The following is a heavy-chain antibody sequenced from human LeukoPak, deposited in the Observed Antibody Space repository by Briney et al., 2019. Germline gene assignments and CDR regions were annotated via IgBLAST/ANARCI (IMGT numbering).Heavy chain of an antibody. V-gene: IGHV3-7*03. CDR1: GFTFSSYW. Sequence: GGSLRLSCAASGFTFSSYWMSWVRQAPGKGLEWVANIKKDGSEKYYVDSVKGRFTISRDNAKNSLYLQMNSLRAEDTAVYYCARGPDYGEYVMFRGYFDYWGQGTLVTVSS. CDR2: IKKDGSEK. D-gene: IGHD4-17*01. J-gene: IGHJ4*02. CDR3: ARGPDYGEYVMFRGYFDY.